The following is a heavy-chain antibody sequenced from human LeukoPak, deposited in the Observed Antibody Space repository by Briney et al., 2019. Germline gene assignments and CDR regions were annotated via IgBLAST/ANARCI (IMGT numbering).Heavy chain of an antibody. CDR2: ISAYNGNT. CDR3: ARDGDYDFWSGYRLDFDY. Sequence: ASVKVSCKASGYTFTSYGISWVRQAPGQGLEWMGWISAYNGNTNYAQKLQGRVTMTTDTSTSTAYMELRSLRSDDTAVYYCARDGDYDFWSGYRLDFDYWGQGTLVTVSS. J-gene: IGHJ4*02. V-gene: IGHV1-18*01. D-gene: IGHD3-3*01. CDR1: GYTFTSYG.